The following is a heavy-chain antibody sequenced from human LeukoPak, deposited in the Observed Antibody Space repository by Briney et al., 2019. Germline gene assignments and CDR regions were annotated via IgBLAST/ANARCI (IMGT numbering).Heavy chain of an antibody. CDR2: IFSNGDT. D-gene: IGHD5-24*01. Sequence: GGSLRLSCTASELIVSRNYMLWVRQAPGKGLEWVSLIFSNGDTHYADSVKGRFTISRDTSKNTVSLQMNSLRAEDTAMYYCTRDQMNYWGQGTLVTVSS. J-gene: IGHJ4*02. CDR1: ELIVSRNY. V-gene: IGHV3-53*01. CDR3: TRDQMNY.